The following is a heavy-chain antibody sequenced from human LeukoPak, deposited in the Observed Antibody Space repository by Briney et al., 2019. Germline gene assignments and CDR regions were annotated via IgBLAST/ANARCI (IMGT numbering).Heavy chain of an antibody. Sequence: GGSLRLSCAASEFTFTSYELNCVRQAPGKGLEWVSYISSSGNTISYADSVKGRFTISRDNAKNSLYLQVISLRAEDTAVYYCARGPSIAARYDAFDIWGQGTMVTVSS. J-gene: IGHJ3*02. CDR2: ISSSGNTI. CDR3: ARGPSIAARYDAFDI. D-gene: IGHD6-6*01. CDR1: EFTFTSYE. V-gene: IGHV3-48*03.